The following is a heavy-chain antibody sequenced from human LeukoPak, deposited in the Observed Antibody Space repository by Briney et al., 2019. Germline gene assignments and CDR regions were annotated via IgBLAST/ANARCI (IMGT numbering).Heavy chain of an antibody. V-gene: IGHV5-51*01. CDR2: IYPGDSDT. J-gene: IGHJ4*02. Sequence: GESLKISCKSSGYSFTSYWIGWVRQMPGKGLEWMGIIYPGDSDTRYSPSFQGQVTISADKSISTAYLQWSSLKASDTAMYYCARGDGLEYYDSSGYYPYWGQGTLVTVSS. CDR3: ARGDGLEYYDSSGYYPY. CDR1: GYSFTSYW. D-gene: IGHD3-22*01.